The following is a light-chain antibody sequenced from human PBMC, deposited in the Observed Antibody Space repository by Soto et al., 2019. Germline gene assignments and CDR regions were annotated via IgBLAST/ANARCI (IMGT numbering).Light chain of an antibody. J-gene: IGLJ1*01. CDR1: SSDVGGYNY. V-gene: IGLV2-8*01. CDR3: SSYAGSNKLGV. CDR2: EVG. Sequence: QSALTQPPSASGSPGQSVTISCTGTSSDVGGYNYVSWYQQHPGKAPKLMLFEVGKRPSGVPDRFSGSKSGNTASLTVSGLQAEDEADYYCSSYAGSNKLGVFGTGTKLTVL.